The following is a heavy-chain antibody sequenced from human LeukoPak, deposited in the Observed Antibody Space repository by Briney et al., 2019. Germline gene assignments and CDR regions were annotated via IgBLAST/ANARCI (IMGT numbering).Heavy chain of an antibody. V-gene: IGHV4-30-4*01. CDR3: ASGGYYDILTGYWYYFDY. D-gene: IGHD3-9*01. J-gene: IGHJ4*02. CDR2: IYYSGST. Sequence: SETLSLTCTVSGGSISSGDYYWSWIRQPPGKGLEWIGYIYYSGSTYYNPSLKSRVTISVDTSKNQFSLKLSSVTAADTAVYYCASGGYYDILTGYWYYFDYWGQGTLVTVSS. CDR1: GGSISSGDYY.